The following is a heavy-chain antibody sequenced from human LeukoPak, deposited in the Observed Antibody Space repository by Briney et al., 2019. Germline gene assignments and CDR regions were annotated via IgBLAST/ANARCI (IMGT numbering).Heavy chain of an antibody. Sequence: GGPLRLSCAASGFTFSSYSMNWVRQAPGKGLEWVSSISSSSSYIYYADSVKGRFTISRDNAKNSLYLQLNSLRAEDTAVYYCARDVFTGYPTPHCDYCGQGTLVTVSS. J-gene: IGHJ4*02. CDR2: ISSSSSYI. V-gene: IGHV3-21*01. D-gene: IGHD3-9*01. CDR1: GFTFSSYS. CDR3: ARDVFTGYPTPHCDY.